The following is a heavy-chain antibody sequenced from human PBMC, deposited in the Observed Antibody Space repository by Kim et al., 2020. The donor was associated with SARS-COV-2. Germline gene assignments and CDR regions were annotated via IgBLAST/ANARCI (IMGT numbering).Heavy chain of an antibody. CDR2: YYSGST. Sequence: YYSGSTNYTPARKSRVTISVDTSKNQFSLKLSSVTAADTAVYYCARGFDLWGRGTLVTVSS. V-gene: IGHV4-59*08. CDR3: ARGFDL. J-gene: IGHJ2*01.